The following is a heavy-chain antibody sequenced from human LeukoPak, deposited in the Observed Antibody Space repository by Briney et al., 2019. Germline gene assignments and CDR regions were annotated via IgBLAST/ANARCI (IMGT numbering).Heavy chain of an antibody. Sequence: GGSLTLSCAASGFTFSSYAMSWVRQAPGKGLEWVSTLSGSGASTSYADSVKGRFTISRDNSKNTLYLQMNSLRAEDTARYYCAKQKGYCSGGSCYYSDYWGQGTLVTVSS. J-gene: IGHJ4*02. CDR2: LSGSGAST. CDR3: AKQKGYCSGGSCYYSDY. D-gene: IGHD2-15*01. V-gene: IGHV3-23*01. CDR1: GFTFSSYA.